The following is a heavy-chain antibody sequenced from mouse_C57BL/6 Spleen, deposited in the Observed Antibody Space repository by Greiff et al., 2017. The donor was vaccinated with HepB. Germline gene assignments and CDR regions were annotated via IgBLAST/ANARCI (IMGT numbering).Heavy chain of an antibody. D-gene: IGHD2-2*01. Sequence: EVKLMESGGGLVKPGGSLKLSCAASGFTFSSYAMSWVRQTPEKRLEWVATISDGGSYTYYPDNVKGRFTISRDNAKNNLYLQMSHLKSEDTAMYYCARDLYYGYAMDYWGQGTSVTVSS. CDR1: GFTFSSYA. J-gene: IGHJ4*01. V-gene: IGHV5-4*01. CDR2: ISDGGSYT. CDR3: ARDLYYGYAMDY.